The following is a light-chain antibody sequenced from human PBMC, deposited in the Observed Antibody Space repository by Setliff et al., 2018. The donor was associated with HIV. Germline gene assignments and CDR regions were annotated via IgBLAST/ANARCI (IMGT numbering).Light chain of an antibody. V-gene: IGLV2-23*02. CDR1: SSDVGAYKY. CDR2: DVT. Sequence: SALTQPASVPGSPGQSITISCTGTSSDVGAYKYVSWYQQHPGKAPKLIIYDVTERPSGVSNRFSGSKSGNTASLTISGLQTEDEADYYCCSYAGSSTLYVFGTGTKVTVL. CDR3: CSYAGSSTLYV. J-gene: IGLJ1*01.